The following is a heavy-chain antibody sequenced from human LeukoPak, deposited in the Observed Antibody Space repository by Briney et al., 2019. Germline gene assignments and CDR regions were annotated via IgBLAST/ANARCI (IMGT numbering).Heavy chain of an antibody. CDR3: ARGIAARPLYYYYYYMDV. CDR2: INHSGST. V-gene: IGHV4-34*01. CDR1: GGSFSGYY. J-gene: IGHJ6*03. D-gene: IGHD6-6*01. Sequence: PSETLSLTCAVYGGSFSGYYWSWIRQPPGKGLEWIGEINHSGSTNYNPSLKSRVTKSVDTSKNQFSLKLSSVTAADTAVYYCARGIAARPLYYYYYYMDVWGKGTTVTVSS.